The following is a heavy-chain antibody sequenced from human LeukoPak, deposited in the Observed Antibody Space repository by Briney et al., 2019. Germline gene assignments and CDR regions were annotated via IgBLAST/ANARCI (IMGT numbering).Heavy chain of an antibody. CDR3: ARDRAGKNYYYYGMDV. J-gene: IGHJ6*02. CDR1: GFTFSSYW. V-gene: IGHV3-7*01. CDR2: IKQDGSEK. Sequence: GGSLRLSYAASGFTFSSYWMSWVPQAPGKGLECVANIKQDGSEKYYVDSVKGRFTISRDNATNSLYLQMNSLRAEDTAVYYCARDRAGKNYYYYGMDVWGQGTTVTVSS. D-gene: IGHD3-10*01.